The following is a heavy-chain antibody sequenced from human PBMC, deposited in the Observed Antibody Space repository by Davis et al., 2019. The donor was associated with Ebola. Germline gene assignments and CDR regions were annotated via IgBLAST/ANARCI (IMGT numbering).Heavy chain of an antibody. CDR2: INHSGST. CDR1: GGSISSYY. Sequence: MPSETLSLTYTVSGGSISSYYWSWIRQPPGKGLEWIGEINHSGSTNYNPSLKSRVTISVDTSKNQFSLKLSSVTAADTAVYYCARYSWYFDYWGQGTLVTVSS. V-gene: IGHV4-34*01. J-gene: IGHJ4*02. CDR3: ARYSWYFDY. D-gene: IGHD5-18*01.